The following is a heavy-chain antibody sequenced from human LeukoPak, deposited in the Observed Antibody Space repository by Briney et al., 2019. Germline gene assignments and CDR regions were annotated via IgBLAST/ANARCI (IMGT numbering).Heavy chain of an antibody. CDR2: IYYSGST. CDR3: ARDLFSKRNYYDSSGHRGIDY. Sequence: SETLSLTCTVSGGSISSSSYYWGWIRQPPGKGLEWIGSIYYSGSTYYNPSLKSRVTISVDTSKNQFSLKLSSVTAADTAVYYCARDLFSKRNYYDSSGHRGIDYWGQGTLVTVSS. CDR1: GGSISSSSYY. J-gene: IGHJ4*02. V-gene: IGHV4-39*07. D-gene: IGHD3-22*01.